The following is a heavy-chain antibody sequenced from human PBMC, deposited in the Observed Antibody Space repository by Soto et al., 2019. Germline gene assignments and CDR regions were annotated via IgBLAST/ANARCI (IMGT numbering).Heavy chain of an antibody. V-gene: IGHV3-48*02. D-gene: IGHD2-8*01. J-gene: IGHJ4*02. Sequence: PGGSLRLSCAASGFTLTTHSMNWVRQAPGKGLEWISFINNNGFTIYYADSVKGRFTISRDYAKNSLYLQMDSLRHEDTAVYYARGAVSCTSGFDVWGLGTMVTVSS. CDR1: GFTLTTHS. CDR3: ARGAVSCTSGFDV. CDR2: INNNGFTI.